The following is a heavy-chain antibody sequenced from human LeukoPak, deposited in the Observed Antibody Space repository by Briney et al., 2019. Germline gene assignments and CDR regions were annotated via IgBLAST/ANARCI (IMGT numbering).Heavy chain of an antibody. CDR1: GYTFTSYD. J-gene: IGHJ3*02. CDR3: ARGQQRTIFWSGEDAFDI. CDR2: MNPNSGNT. Sequence: GASVKVSCKASGYTFTSYDINWVRQATGQGLEWMGWMNPNSGNTGYAQKFQGRVTMTRNTSISTAYMELSSLRSEDTAVYYCARGQQRTIFWSGEDAFDIWGQGTMVTVSS. D-gene: IGHD3-3*01. V-gene: IGHV1-8*01.